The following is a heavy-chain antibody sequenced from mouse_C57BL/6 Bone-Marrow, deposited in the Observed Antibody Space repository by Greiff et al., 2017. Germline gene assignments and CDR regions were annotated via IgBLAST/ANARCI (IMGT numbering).Heavy chain of an antibody. V-gene: IGHV1-50*01. CDR1: GYTFTSYW. CDR2: IDPSDSYT. J-gene: IGHJ2*01. CDR3: ASYYGSRFDY. Sequence: QVQLKQPGAELVKPGASVKLSCKASGYTFTSYWMQWVKQRPGQGLEWIGEIDPSDSYTNYNQKFKGKATLTVDTSSSTAYIQLSSLTSEASAVYYCASYYGSRFDYWGQGTTLTVSS. D-gene: IGHD1-1*01.